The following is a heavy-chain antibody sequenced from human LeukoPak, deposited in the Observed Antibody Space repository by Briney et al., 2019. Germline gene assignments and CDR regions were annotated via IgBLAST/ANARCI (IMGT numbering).Heavy chain of an antibody. CDR3: ARDFCRGREKLGGVLFDY. V-gene: IGHV1-18*01. CDR1: GYTFTSYG. J-gene: IGHJ4*02. CDR2: ISAYNGNT. D-gene: IGHD3-16*01. Sequence: GASVKVSCKASGYTFTSYGISWVRQAPGQGLEWMGWISAYNGNTNYAQKLQGRVTMTTDTSTSTAYMELRSLRSDDTAVYYCARDFCRGREKLGGVLFDYWGQGTLVTVSS.